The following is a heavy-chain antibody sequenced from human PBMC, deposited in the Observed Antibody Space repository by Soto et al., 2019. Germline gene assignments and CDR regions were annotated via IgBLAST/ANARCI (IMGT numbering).Heavy chain of an antibody. J-gene: IGHJ4*02. CDR1: GYTFTGYY. CDR3: AGNWNDGDDYFDY. V-gene: IGHV1-2*02. Sequence: ASVKVSCKASGYTFTGYYMHWVRQAPGQGFEWMGWINPNSGGTNYAQKFQGRVTMTRDTSISTVYMELSRLRSDDTAVYYCAGNWNDGDDYFDYWGQGTLVTVSS. CDR2: INPNSGGT. D-gene: IGHD1-1*01.